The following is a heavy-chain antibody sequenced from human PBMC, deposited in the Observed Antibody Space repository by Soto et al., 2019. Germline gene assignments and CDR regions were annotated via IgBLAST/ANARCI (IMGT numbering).Heavy chain of an antibody. Sequence: GGSLRLSCEGSGFNFRNFNMIWVRQAPGKGLEWVSSVSGSSSYIYYADSVKGRFTVSRDNANNLVFLQMNGLRPEDTAMYYCARDLRGHYGPWGQGSMVTVSS. J-gene: IGHJ3*01. CDR3: ARDLRGHYGP. V-gene: IGHV3-21*06. CDR1: GFNFRNFN. CDR2: VSGSSSYI. D-gene: IGHD4-17*01.